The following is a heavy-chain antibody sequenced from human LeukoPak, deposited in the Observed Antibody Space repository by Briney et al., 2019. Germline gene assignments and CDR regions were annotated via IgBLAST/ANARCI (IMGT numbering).Heavy chain of an antibody. D-gene: IGHD5-18*01. Sequence: GSLRLSCAASGFTFSDYSMNWVRQAPGKGLEWVASISSSSPYIYYTDSVKGRFTISRDNAKNSLYLQMNSLRAEDTAVYYCARLYSRVGPFDYWGQGTPVTVSS. V-gene: IGHV3-21*01. J-gene: IGHJ4*02. CDR2: ISSSSPYI. CDR3: ARLYSRVGPFDY. CDR1: GFTFSDYS.